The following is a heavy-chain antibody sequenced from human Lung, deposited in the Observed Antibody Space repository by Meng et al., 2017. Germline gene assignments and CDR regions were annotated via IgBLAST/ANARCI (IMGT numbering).Heavy chain of an antibody. CDR1: GFTFSSYW. D-gene: IGHD1-26*01. CDR3: ARDVAGRGGY. CDR2: INTDGTTT. J-gene: IGHJ4*02. V-gene: IGHV3-74*01. Sequence: VQLGESGGGLVQPGGSLGLSCASSGFTFSSYWMHWVRQTPGKGLVWVSRINTDGTTTTYADSVKGRFTISRDNAKNTLYLQMNSLRGEDTAVYYCARDVAGRGGYWGQGTLVTVSS.